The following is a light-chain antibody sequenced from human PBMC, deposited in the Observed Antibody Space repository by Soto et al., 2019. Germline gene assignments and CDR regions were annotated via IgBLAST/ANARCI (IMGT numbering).Light chain of an antibody. CDR3: QQRSNWPT. CDR2: AAS. J-gene: IGKJ1*01. CDR1: QSVSSY. V-gene: IGKV3-11*01. Sequence: EIVLTQSPATLSLSPGERATISCRASQSVSSYLAWYQQKPGQAPRLLIYAASTRATGIPARFSGSGSGTYFTLISSRLAPEDLAVYYYQQRSNWPTFGQGTKVEIK.